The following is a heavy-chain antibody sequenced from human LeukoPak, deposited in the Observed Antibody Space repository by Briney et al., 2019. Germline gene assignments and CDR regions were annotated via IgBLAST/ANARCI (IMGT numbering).Heavy chain of an antibody. CDR2: MNPHSGNT. V-gene: IGHV1-8*01. D-gene: IGHD3-10*01. CDR3: ARVGKVRAYRNWFDS. CDR1: GYTFTDYD. Sequence: ASVKVSCKASGYTFTDYDINWVRQAPGEGLEWMGWMNPHSGNTGYGQKFQGRFTMTRDTSKNTAYMELSSLRSDDTAVYYCARVGKVRAYRNWFDSWGQGTLVTVSS. J-gene: IGHJ5*01.